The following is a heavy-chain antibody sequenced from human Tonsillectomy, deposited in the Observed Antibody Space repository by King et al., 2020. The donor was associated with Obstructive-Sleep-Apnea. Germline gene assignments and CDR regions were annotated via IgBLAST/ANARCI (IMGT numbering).Heavy chain of an antibody. CDR2: ISYEGSNK. V-gene: IGHV3-30*04. CDR3: ARDYAATGRTMYYYGLDV. CDR1: GFTFSSYA. Sequence: VQLVESGGGVVQPGRSLRLSCVASGFTFSSYAMHWVRQAPGKGLEWVAVISYEGSNKYYADSVKGRFRTSRDNSKNTLYLQMNRLRPEDTAVYYCARDYAATGRTMYYYGLDVWGQGTTGTVSS. D-gene: IGHD3-16*01. J-gene: IGHJ6*02.